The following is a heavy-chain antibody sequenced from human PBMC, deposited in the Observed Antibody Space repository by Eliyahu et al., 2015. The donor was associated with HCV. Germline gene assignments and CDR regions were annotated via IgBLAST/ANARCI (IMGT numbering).Heavy chain of an antibody. J-gene: IGHJ1*01. D-gene: IGHD4-17*01. V-gene: IGHV3-23*01. CDR2: LSGSGDST. CDR3: AKDHGR. CDR1: GFTFSNXA. Sequence: EVQLLESGGILVPPGGSLRLSXAASGFTFSNXAMSWVRQAPGKGLEWVSALSGSGDSTYYADSVKGRFTISRDNSKNTLYLQMNSLRAEDTAVYYCAKDHGRWGQGTLVTVSS.